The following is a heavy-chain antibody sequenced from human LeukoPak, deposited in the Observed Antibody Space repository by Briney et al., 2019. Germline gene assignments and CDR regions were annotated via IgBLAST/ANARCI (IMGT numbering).Heavy chain of an antibody. V-gene: IGHV1-18*01. CDR2: ISAYNGNT. Sequence: ASVNVSCTASGYTFTIYGISWVRQAPGQGLEWMGWISAYNGNTNYAQKLQGRVTMTTDTSTSTAYMELRSLRSDDTAVYYCARDVTEWSDFDYWGQGTLVTVSS. D-gene: IGHD3-3*01. CDR1: GYTFTIYG. CDR3: ARDVTEWSDFDY. J-gene: IGHJ4*02.